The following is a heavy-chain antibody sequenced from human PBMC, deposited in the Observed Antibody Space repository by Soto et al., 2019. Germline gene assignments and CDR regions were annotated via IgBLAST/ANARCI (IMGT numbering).Heavy chain of an antibody. Sequence: EVQLVESGGGLVQPGGSLRLSCAASGFTVSSNYMSWVRQAPGRGLEWVSVTYPGGTTHYADSVKGRFTISRDNSKNTMDLQMNSLRAHDTAMYYCTREFRTSGSRDAVDIWGQGTVVTVSS. CDR3: TREFRTSGSRDAVDI. J-gene: IGHJ3*02. D-gene: IGHD1-26*01. CDR2: TYPGGTT. CDR1: GFTVSSNY. V-gene: IGHV3-66*01.